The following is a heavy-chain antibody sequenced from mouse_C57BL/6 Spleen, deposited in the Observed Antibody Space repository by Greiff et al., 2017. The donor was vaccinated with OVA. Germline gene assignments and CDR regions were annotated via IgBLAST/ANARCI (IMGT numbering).Heavy chain of an antibody. V-gene: IGHV1-9*01. CDR3: ARSGIYYYGSSYYVDY. CDR1: GYTFTGYW. D-gene: IGHD1-1*01. J-gene: IGHJ2*01. CDR2: ILPGSGST. Sequence: QVHVKQPGAELMKPGASVKLSCKATGYTFTGYWIEWVKQRPGHGLEWIGEILPGSGSTNYNEKFKGKAKFTAETSSNTAYMQLRSLTTEDSASYYCARSGIYYYGSSYYVDYRGQGTTLTVSS.